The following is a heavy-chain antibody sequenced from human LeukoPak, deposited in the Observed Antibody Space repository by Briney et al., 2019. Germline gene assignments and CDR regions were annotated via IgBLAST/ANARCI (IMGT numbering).Heavy chain of an antibody. CDR3: ARGHMITFGGVSPGFDY. J-gene: IGHJ4*02. Sequence: PSETLSLTCTVSGGSISSGSYYWSWIRQPAGKGLEWSGRIYTSGSTNYNPSLKSRVTISVDTSKNQFSLKLSSVTAADTAVYYCARGHMITFGGVSPGFDYWGQGTLVTVSS. D-gene: IGHD3-16*01. CDR2: IYTSGST. CDR1: GGSISSGSYY. V-gene: IGHV4-61*02.